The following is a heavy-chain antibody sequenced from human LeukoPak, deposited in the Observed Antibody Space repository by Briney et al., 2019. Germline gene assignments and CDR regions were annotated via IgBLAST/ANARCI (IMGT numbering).Heavy chain of an antibody. V-gene: IGHV3-74*01. CDR3: ARESGSYYTFDY. Sequence: PGRSLRLSCAASGFTFSSYWMHWVRQAPGKGLVWVSRINSDGSSTSYADSVKGRFTISRDNAKNTLYLQMNSLRAEDTAVYYCARESGSYYTFDYWGQATLVTVSS. CDR2: INSDGSST. J-gene: IGHJ4*02. CDR1: GFTFSSYW. D-gene: IGHD1-26*01.